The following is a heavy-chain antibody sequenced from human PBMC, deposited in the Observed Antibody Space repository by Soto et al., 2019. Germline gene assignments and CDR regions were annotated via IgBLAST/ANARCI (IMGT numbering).Heavy chain of an antibody. CDR3: VRYCSTTLCNGVATRTFDY. Sequence: HPGGSLRLSCAASRFTFSTYEMHWVRQAPGKGLEWVSYISSSGSTVYYADSVKGRFTISRDNTRNSLYLQMNSLRDEDTALYYCVRYCSTTLCNGVATRTFDYWGQGTLVTVSS. V-gene: IGHV3-48*03. CDR2: ISSSGSTV. CDR1: RFTFSTYE. J-gene: IGHJ4*02. D-gene: IGHD2-2*01.